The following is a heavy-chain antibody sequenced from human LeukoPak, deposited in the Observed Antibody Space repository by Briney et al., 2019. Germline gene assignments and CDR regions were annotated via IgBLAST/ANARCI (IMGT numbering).Heavy chain of an antibody. CDR3: ATGGPVWSGYLIAAGRGGGTDY. Sequence: GASVKVSCRVSGYSLSDLSIHWVRHVPGKGLEWMGGFDPEDGETIYAQKFQGRVTMTEDTSTDTAYMELSSLRSEDTAVYYCATGGPVWSGYLIAAGRGGGTDYWGQGTLVTVSS. V-gene: IGHV1-24*01. CDR2: FDPEDGET. J-gene: IGHJ4*02. D-gene: IGHD3-3*01. CDR1: GYSLSDLS.